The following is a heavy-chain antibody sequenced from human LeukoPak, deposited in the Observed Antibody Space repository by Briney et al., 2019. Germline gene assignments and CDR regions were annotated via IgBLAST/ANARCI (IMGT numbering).Heavy chain of an antibody. V-gene: IGHV4-59*08. J-gene: IGHJ4*02. CDR1: GGSISSYY. Sequence: SETLSLTCTVSGGSISSYYWSWIRQPPGKGLEWIGYIYYSGSTNYNPSLKSRVTISVDTSKNQFSLKLSSVTAADTAVYYCARRAYGSGSFFDYWGQGALATVSS. CDR3: ARRAYGSGSFFDY. CDR2: IYYSGST. D-gene: IGHD3-10*01.